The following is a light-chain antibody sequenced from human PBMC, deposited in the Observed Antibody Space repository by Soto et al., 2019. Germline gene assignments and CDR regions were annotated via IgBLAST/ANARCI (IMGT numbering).Light chain of an antibody. V-gene: IGKV3-15*01. CDR1: QSVSSN. CDR2: GAS. J-gene: IGKJ4*01. CDR3: QQYNNWPRT. Sequence: EIVMTQSPATLSVSPGERATLSCRASQSVSSNLAWYQQKPGQAPRLLIYGASTRATGIPARSSGSGSGTEFTLTISSLQSEDFAVYYCQQYNNWPRTFGGGTKVEIK.